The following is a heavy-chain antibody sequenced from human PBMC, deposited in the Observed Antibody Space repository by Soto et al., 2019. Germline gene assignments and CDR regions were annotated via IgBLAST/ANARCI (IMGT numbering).Heavy chain of an antibody. J-gene: IGHJ6*02. Sequence: SGPTLVNPTQTLTLTCTFSGFSLSTSGRCVSWIRQPPGKALEWLALIDWDDDKYYSTSLKTRLTISKDTSKNQVVLTMTNMDPVDTATYYCARIVVPYCSSTSCQVNYYYYYGMDVWGQGTTVTVSS. CDR2: IDWDDDK. V-gene: IGHV2-70*01. D-gene: IGHD2-2*01. CDR3: ARIVVPYCSSTSCQVNYYYYYGMDV. CDR1: GFSLSTSGRC.